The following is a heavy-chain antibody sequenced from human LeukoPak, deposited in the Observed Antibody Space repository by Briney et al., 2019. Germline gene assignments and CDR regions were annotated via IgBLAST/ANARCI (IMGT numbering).Heavy chain of an antibody. J-gene: IGHJ4*02. Sequence: NPSETLSLTCTVSGGSISSSSYYWGWIRQPPGKGLEWIGSIYYSGSTNYNPSLKSRVTMSVDTSKNQFSLKLTSLTAADTAVYYCARDSHYEILTGYYPIVSFDYWGQGTLVTVSS. CDR1: GGSISSSSYY. CDR2: IYYSGST. V-gene: IGHV4-39*07. D-gene: IGHD3-9*01. CDR3: ARDSHYEILTGYYPIVSFDY.